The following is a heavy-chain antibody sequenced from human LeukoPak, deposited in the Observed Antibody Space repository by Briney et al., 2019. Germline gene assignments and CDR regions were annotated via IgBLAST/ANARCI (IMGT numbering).Heavy chain of an antibody. D-gene: IGHD1-26*01. CDR2: ISGSGGST. CDR3: AKNGLSGSYWGGIDY. V-gene: IGHV3-23*01. J-gene: IGHJ4*02. CDR1: GFTFSSYA. Sequence: GGSLRLSCAASGFTFSSYAMSWVRQAPGEGLEWVSAISGSGGSTYYADSVKGRFTISRDNSKNTLYLQMNSLRAEDTAVYYCAKNGLSGSYWGGIDYWGQGTLVTVSS.